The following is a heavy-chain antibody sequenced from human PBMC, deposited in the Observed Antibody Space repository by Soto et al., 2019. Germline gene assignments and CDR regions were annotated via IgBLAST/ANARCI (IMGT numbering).Heavy chain of an antibody. CDR3: ATVFDV. CDR1: GFTFRSHR. D-gene: IGHD4-17*01. V-gene: IGHV3-74*01. J-gene: IGHJ4*02. Sequence: EVQLVESGGGLVQPGGSLRVSCAASGFTFRSHRIHWVRQAPGKVLEWVSRIDPDGGGTSYADSVKGRFTISTDNAENTVYLQMNGLRVEDTAVYYCATVFDVWGQGTLVTVSS. CDR2: IDPDGGGT.